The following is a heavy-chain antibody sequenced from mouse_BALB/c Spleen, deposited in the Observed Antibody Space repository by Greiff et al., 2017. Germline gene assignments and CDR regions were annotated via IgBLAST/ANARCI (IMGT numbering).Heavy chain of an antibody. V-gene: IGHV7-3*02. D-gene: IGHD2-10*01. CDR2: IRNKTNGYTT. J-gene: IGHJ4*01. CDR1: GFTFTDYY. Sequence: EVNLQESGAGLVQPGGSLRLSCATSGFTFTDYYMSWVRQPPGKALEWLGFIRNKTNGYTTEYSASVKGRLTISRDNSQTILYLPMNTLRADDSATSYSALAYYGNRFYAMGNWGQGTADTVSA. CDR3: ALAYYGNRFYAMGN.